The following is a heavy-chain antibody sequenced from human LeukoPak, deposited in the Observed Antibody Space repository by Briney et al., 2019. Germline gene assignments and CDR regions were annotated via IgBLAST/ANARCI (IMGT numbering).Heavy chain of an antibody. J-gene: IGHJ3*02. CDR1: GGSFSGYY. V-gene: IGHV4-34*01. Sequence: PSETLSLTCAVYGGSFSGYYWSWLRQPPGKGLEWIGEINHSGSTNYNPSPKSPVTISVGTSKNQFSLKLSSATAADTAVYYCVREGRAIWGQGTMVTVSS. CDR2: INHSGST. CDR3: VREGRAI.